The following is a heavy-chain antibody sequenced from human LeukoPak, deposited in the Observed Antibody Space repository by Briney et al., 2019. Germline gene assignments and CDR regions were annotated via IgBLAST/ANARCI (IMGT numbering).Heavy chain of an antibody. V-gene: IGHV3-7*01. D-gene: IGHD5-18*01. Sequence: SGGSLRLSCAASGFSFSTYWMNWVRQPPGKGLGWVANIMGDGSEKYYVDSVKGRFTISRYNAKNSLYLQMNSLRAEDTAVYYCARDPSRGYSYGYGDSWGQGSLVIVSS. J-gene: IGHJ4*02. CDR2: IMGDGSEK. CDR3: ARDPSRGYSYGYGDS. CDR1: GFSFSTYW.